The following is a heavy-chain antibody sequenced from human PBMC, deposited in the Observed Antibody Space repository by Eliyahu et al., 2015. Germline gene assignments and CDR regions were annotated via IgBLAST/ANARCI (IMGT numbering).Heavy chain of an antibody. CDR3: ARQFDRSSLFDP. D-gene: IGHD6-13*01. J-gene: IGHJ5*02. V-gene: IGHV4-59*08. Sequence: QVQLQESGPGLVKPSETLSLTCTVXXXXISXYYWSWIRQPPGKGLEWIGXIYYSGSTNYNPSLKSRVTISVDTSKNQFSLKLSSVTAADTAVYYCARQFDRSSLFDPWGQGTLVTVSS. CDR2: IYYSGST. CDR1: XXXISXYY.